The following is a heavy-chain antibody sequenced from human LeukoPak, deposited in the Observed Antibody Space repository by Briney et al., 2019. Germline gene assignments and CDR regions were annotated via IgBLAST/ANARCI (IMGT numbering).Heavy chain of an antibody. CDR3: ATGLMVRGVITLYYYYGMDV. CDR1: GYTLTELS. Sequence: ASVKVSCKVSGYTLTELSMHWVRQAPGKGLEWMEGFDPEDGETIYAQKFQGRVTMTEDTSTDTAYMELSSLRSEDTAVYYCATGLMVRGVITLYYYYGMDVWGQGTTVTVSS. D-gene: IGHD3-10*01. J-gene: IGHJ6*02. CDR2: FDPEDGET. V-gene: IGHV1-24*01.